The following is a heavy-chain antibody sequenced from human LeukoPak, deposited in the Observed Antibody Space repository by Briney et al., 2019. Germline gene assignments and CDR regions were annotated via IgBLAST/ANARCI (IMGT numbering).Heavy chain of an antibody. CDR3: ATGLGWAGQGNWFDP. J-gene: IGHJ5*02. V-gene: IGHV1-24*01. D-gene: IGHD6-19*01. CDR1: GYTLTELS. Sequence: ASVKVSCKVSGYTLTELSMHWVRQAPGKGLEWMGGFDPEDGETIYAQKFQGRVTMTEDTSTDTAYMELNSLRSEDTAVYYCATGLGWAGQGNWFDPWGQGTLVTVSS. CDR2: FDPEDGET.